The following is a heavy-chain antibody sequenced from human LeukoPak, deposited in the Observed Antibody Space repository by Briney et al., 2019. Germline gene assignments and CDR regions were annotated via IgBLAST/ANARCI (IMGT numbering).Heavy chain of an antibody. CDR3: ARDLATDSSGYYLDY. J-gene: IGHJ4*02. CDR2: IIPILGIA. V-gene: IGHV1-69*04. CDR1: GGTFSSYA. Sequence: SVTVSCKASGGTFSSYAISWVRQAPGQGLEWMGRIIPILGIANYAQKFQGRVTITADKSTSTAYMELSSLRSEDTAVYYCARDLATDSSGYYLDYWGQGTLVTVSS. D-gene: IGHD3-22*01.